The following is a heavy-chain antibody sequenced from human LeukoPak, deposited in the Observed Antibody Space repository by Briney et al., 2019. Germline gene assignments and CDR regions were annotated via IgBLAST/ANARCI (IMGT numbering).Heavy chain of an antibody. Sequence: GASVKVSCKASGYTFTSYGISWVRQAPGQGREWMGWISAYNGNTNYAQKLQGRVTMTTDTSTSTAYMELRSLRSDDTAVYYCARDQGVSGYDILDYWGRGTLVTVSS. V-gene: IGHV1-18*01. CDR3: ARDQGVSGYDILDY. J-gene: IGHJ4*02. D-gene: IGHD5-12*01. CDR2: ISAYNGNT. CDR1: GYTFTSYG.